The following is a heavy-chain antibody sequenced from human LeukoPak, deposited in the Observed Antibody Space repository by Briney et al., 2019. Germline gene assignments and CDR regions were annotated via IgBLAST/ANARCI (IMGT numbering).Heavy chain of an antibody. CDR1: GFIFSTYS. D-gene: IGHD3/OR15-3a*01. J-gene: IGHJ6*02. Sequence: GGSLRLSCAASGFIFSTYSMTWVRQAPGKGLEWVSSISGDSNYIYYEDSLKGRFTISRDNAKNSLYLQMISLRAEDTAVYYCARVAFGLYVMDVWGQGTTVTVS. CDR3: ARVAFGLYVMDV. V-gene: IGHV3-21*01. CDR2: ISGDSNYI.